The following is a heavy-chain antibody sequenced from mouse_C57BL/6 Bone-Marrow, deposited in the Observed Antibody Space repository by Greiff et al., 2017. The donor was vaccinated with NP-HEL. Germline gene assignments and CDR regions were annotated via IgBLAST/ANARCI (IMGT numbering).Heavy chain of an antibody. CDR3: ARRRAYYSNWGAMDY. Sequence: EVKLVESGPVLVKPGASVKMSCKASGYTFTDYYMNWVKQSHGKSLEWIGVINPYNGGTSYNQKFKGKATLTVDKSSSTAYMELNSLTSEDSAVYYCARRRAYYSNWGAMDYWGQGTSVTVSS. CDR1: GYTFTDYY. D-gene: IGHD2-5*01. V-gene: IGHV1-19*01. J-gene: IGHJ4*01. CDR2: INPYNGGT.